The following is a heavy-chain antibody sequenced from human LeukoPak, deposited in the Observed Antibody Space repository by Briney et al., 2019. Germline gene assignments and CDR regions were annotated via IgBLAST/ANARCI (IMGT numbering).Heavy chain of an antibody. CDR1: GGSISSSSYY. V-gene: IGHV4-39*07. CDR3: ARVPWDLRAFDI. D-gene: IGHD1-26*01. Sequence: KPSETLSLTCTVSGGSISSSSYYWGWIRQPPGKGLEWIGSIYYSGSTYYNPSLKSRVTISVDTSKNKVSLKMTSVTAADTAVYYCARVPWDLRAFDIWGQGTMVTVSS. CDR2: IYYSGST. J-gene: IGHJ3*02.